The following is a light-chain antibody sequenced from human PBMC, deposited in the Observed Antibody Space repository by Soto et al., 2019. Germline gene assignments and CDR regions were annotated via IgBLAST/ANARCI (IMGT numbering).Light chain of an antibody. CDR2: DAS. V-gene: IGKV1-5*01. CDR3: QQYKSYSPIT. CDR1: QSISSW. J-gene: IGKJ5*01. Sequence: IQMTKSPSTLSASVGDRVTITCRASQSISSWLAWYQQKPGKAPKLLIYDASNLQSGVPSRFSGSVSGTEFTLTISSLQPDDFATYYCQQYKSYSPITFGQGTRLEIK.